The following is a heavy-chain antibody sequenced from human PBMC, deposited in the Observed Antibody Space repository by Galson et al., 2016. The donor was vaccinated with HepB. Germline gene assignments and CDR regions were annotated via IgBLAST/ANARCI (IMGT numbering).Heavy chain of an antibody. J-gene: IGHJ6*02. CDR3: ARSTTWIQLWDENYCMDV. CDR2: IIPIFGIP. CDR1: GDTFSSYA. D-gene: IGHD5-18*01. V-gene: IGHV1-69*10. Sequence: SVKVSCKASGDTFSSYAISWVRQAPGQGLEWMGGIIPIFGIPNHAQKFQGRVTITADKSTSTAYLELSSLRSEDTAVYYCARSTTWIQLWDENYCMDVGGQGTTVTVSS.